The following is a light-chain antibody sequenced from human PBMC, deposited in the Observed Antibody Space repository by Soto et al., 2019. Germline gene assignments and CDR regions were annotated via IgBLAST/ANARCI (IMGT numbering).Light chain of an antibody. J-gene: IGKJ5*01. V-gene: IGKV3-20*01. CDR1: QSVRSSY. Sequence: EIVLTQSPGTLSFSPGERATLSCRASQSVRSSYLAWDQQKPGQAPRLLIYGASSRDTGIPDRFSGSGSGTDFTRTISRLEPEDFAVYYCQRPIPFGQGTRLEIK. CDR2: GAS. CDR3: QRPIP.